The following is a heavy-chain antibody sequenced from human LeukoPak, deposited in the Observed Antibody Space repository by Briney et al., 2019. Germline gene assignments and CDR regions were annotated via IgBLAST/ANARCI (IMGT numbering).Heavy chain of an antibody. D-gene: IGHD3-16*01. V-gene: IGHV4-39*01. J-gene: IGHJ4*02. CDR2: IYYRRRI. CDR1: GGSISRDNYY. CDR3: ARLTPPFGPGGRHPHQFDS. Sequence: SETLSLTCTVSGGSISRDNYYWDWIRQPPGKGLEWIGIIYYRRRIDYHPSLKSRFTITVDTSKNQFSLEVSDVTSADTAVYYCARLTPPFGPGGRHPHQFDSWGQGTLVIVPS.